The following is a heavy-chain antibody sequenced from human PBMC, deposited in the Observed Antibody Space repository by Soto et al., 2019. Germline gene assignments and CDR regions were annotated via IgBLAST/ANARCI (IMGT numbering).Heavy chain of an antibody. D-gene: IGHD6-6*01. J-gene: IGHJ4*02. CDR3: AREHVRSPFDY. CDR2: INPSGGST. Sequence: ASVKVSCKASGYTFTSYYMHWVRQAPGQGLEWMGIINPSGGSTSYAQKFQGRVTMTRDTSTSTVYMELSRLRSEDTEVYYCAREHVRSPFDYWGQGTLVTVSS. CDR1: GYTFTSYY. V-gene: IGHV1-46*01.